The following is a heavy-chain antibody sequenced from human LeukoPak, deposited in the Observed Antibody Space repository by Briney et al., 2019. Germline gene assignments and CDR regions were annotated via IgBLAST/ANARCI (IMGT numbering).Heavy chain of an antibody. CDR1: GFTFDGYA. CDR2: ISWDGGST. J-gene: IGHJ4*02. V-gene: IGHV3-43D*04. D-gene: IGHD3/OR15-3a*01. Sequence: GGSLRLSCAASGFTFDGYAMHWGRQAPRKELQWVSLISWDGGSTYYADSVKGRFTISRDKSKNSLYLQMNSLRAEDTALYYCAKDIARGSDWRGGFDYWGQGTLVTVSS. CDR3: AKDIARGSDWRGGFDY.